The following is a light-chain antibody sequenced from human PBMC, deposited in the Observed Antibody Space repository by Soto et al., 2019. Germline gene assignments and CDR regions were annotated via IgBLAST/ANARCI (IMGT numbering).Light chain of an antibody. V-gene: IGLV2-14*01. CDR3: RSYTSSSTYV. CDR1: SSDVGGYNY. CDR2: DVS. J-gene: IGLJ1*01. Sequence: QPALTQPASVSGSPGQSITISCTGTSSDVGGYNYVSWYQQHPGKAPKLMIYDVSNRPSGVSNRFSGSKSGNTASLTISGLQAEDEADYYCRSYTSSSTYVFGTGTKVTVL.